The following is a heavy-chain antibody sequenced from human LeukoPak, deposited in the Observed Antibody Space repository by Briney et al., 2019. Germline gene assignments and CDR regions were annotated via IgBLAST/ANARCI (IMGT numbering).Heavy chain of an antibody. D-gene: IGHD1-1*01. CDR2: IYYRGST. V-gene: IGHV4-59*08. Sequence: SETLSLTCTVSGGSLSSYYWSWIRQPPGKGLEWIAYIYYRGSTNYNPSLKSRVTISVDTSKNQFSLKLSSVTAADTAVYYCARRTTGTGPFDYWGQGTLVTVSS. CDR3: ARRTTGTGPFDY. J-gene: IGHJ4*02. CDR1: GGSLSSYY.